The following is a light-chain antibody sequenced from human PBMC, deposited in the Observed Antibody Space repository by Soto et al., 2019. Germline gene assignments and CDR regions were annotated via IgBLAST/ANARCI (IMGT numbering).Light chain of an antibody. CDR2: AAS. V-gene: IGKV1-8*01. J-gene: IGKJ1*01. CDR3: QHSTTWT. Sequence: AIRMTQSPSSFSASTGDRVTITCRASQGISSYLAWYQQKPGKAPKLLIYAASSLQSGVPSRFSGSGSETDCTLTISSLQPEDFATYSCQHSTTWTFGQGTKVDIK. CDR1: QGISSY.